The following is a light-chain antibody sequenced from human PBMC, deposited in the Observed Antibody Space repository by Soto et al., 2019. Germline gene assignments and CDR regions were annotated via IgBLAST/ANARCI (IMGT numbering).Light chain of an antibody. CDR2: EVS. CDR3: SSYAGSHLRVV. J-gene: IGLJ2*01. Sequence: QSALTQTPSASGSPGQSVTISCTGTSSDVGGYNYVSWYQQHPGKAPKLMIYEVSKRPSGVPDRFSGSKSGNTASLTVSGLQTEDEADYYCSSYAGSHLRVVFGGGTKLTVL. V-gene: IGLV2-8*01. CDR1: SSDVGGYNY.